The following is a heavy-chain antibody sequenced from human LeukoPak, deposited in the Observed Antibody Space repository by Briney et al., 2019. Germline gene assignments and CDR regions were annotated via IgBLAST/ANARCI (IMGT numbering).Heavy chain of an antibody. CDR2: IIPIFGTA. D-gene: IGHD6-19*01. V-gene: IGHV1-69*13. CDR1: GGTFSSYA. CDR3: AKDLWAVPGRPTARNY. Sequence: SVKVSCKASGGTFSSYAISWVRQAPGQGLEWMGGIIPIFGTANYAQKFQGRVTITADESTSTAYMELSSLRSEDTAVYYCAKDLWAVPGRPTARNYWGQGPLATVSP. J-gene: IGHJ4*02.